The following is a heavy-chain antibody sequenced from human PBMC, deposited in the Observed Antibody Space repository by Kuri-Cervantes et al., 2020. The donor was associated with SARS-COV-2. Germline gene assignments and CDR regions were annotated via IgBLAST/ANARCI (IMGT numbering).Heavy chain of an antibody. D-gene: IGHD3-3*01. V-gene: IGHV3-74*01. CDR2: INSDGGST. J-gene: IGHJ5*02. CDR1: GFTFSSYW. Sequence: GESLKISCAASGFTFSSYWMHWVRQAPGKGLVWVSRINSDGGSTSYADSVKGRFTISRDNAKNTLYLQMNSLRAEDTAVYYCARDVVHDFWSGYENWFDPWGQGTLVTVSS. CDR3: ARDVVHDFWSGYENWFDP.